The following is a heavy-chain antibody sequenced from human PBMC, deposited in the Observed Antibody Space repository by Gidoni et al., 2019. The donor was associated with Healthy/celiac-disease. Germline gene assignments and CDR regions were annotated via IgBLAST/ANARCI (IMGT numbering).Heavy chain of an antibody. CDR2: IYYSGST. CDR3: ARHLDKGSGPNWFDP. CDR1: GGSISSSSYY. Sequence: QLQLQESGPGLVKPSATLSLTCTVSGGSISSSSYYWGWIRQPPGKGLEWIGSIYYSGSTYYNPSLKSRVTISVDTSKNQFSLKLSSVTAADTAVYYCARHLDKGSGPNWFDPWGQGTLVTVSS. V-gene: IGHV4-39*01. D-gene: IGHD3-10*01. J-gene: IGHJ5*02.